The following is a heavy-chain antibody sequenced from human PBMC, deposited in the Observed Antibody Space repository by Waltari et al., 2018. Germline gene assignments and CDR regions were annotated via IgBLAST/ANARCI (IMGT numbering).Heavy chain of an antibody. CDR2: INHSGST. V-gene: IGHV4-34*01. CDR1: GGSFSGYY. J-gene: IGHJ4*02. CDR3: ARGSHHDYVWGSYRLVGRYFDY. D-gene: IGHD3-16*02. Sequence: QVQLQQWGAGLLKPSETLSLTCAVYGGSFSGYYWSWIRQPPGQGLEWIGEINHSGSTNYNPSLKSRVTISVDTSKNQFSLKLSSVTAADTAVYYCARGSHHDYVWGSYRLVGRYFDYWGQGTLVTVSS.